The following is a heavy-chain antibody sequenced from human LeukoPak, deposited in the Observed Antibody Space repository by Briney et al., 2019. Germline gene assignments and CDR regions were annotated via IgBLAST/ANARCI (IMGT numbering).Heavy chain of an antibody. CDR2: ISYDGTNQ. Sequence: GGSLRLSCAASGFTFSSYAMYWVRQAPGKGLEWVALISYDGTNQYYADSVKGRFTMSRDNSKNTLYLQMGSLRAEDMAVYYCATAARYDAFDIWGQGTMVTVSS. D-gene: IGHD6-6*01. V-gene: IGHV3-30*14. CDR3: ATAARYDAFDI. J-gene: IGHJ3*02. CDR1: GFTFSSYA.